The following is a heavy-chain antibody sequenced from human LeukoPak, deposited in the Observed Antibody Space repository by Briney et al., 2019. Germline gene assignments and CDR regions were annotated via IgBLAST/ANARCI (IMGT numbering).Heavy chain of an antibody. Sequence: PSETLSLTCTVSGGSISSSSYYWGWIRQPPGKGLEWIGSVYYSRSTYYSPSLKSRVTISVDTSKNQFSLKLSSVTAADTAVYYCARRGPDKSGYSGRPHYFDYWGQGTLVTVSS. D-gene: IGHD5-12*01. J-gene: IGHJ4*02. CDR3: ARRGPDKSGYSGRPHYFDY. CDR1: GGSISSSSYY. V-gene: IGHV4-39*07. CDR2: VYYSRST.